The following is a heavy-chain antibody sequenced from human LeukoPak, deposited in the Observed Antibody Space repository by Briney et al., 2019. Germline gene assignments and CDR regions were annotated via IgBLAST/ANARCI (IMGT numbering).Heavy chain of an antibody. CDR3: ARDYRYPYDSSGYYLDY. J-gene: IGHJ4*02. D-gene: IGHD3-22*01. CDR1: GGTFSSYA. CDR2: IIPIFGTA. Sequence: SVKVSCKASGGTFSSYAISWVRQAPGQGLEWMGGIIPIFGTANYAQKFQGRVTISADESTSTAYMELSSLRSEDTAVYYCARDYRYPYDSSGYYLDYWGQGTLVTVSS. V-gene: IGHV1-69*13.